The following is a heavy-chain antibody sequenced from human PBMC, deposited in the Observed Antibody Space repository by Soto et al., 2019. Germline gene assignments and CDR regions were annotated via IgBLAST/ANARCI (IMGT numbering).Heavy chain of an antibody. J-gene: IGHJ5*02. Sequence: EVQLVESGGGLVQPGGSLRLSCAASGFTFSYYYMSGVRQAPGKGLEWVSAISGSGGSTYYADSVKGRFTISRDNSKNTLYLQMNSLRAEDTAVYYCAKSRSDNWNYAVDPWGQGTLVTVSS. CDR1: GFTFSYYY. CDR3: AKSRSDNWNYAVDP. V-gene: IGHV3-23*04. D-gene: IGHD1-7*01. CDR2: ISGSGGST.